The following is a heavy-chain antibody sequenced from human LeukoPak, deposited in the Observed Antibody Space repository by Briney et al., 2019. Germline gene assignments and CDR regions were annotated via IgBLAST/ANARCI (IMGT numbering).Heavy chain of an antibody. D-gene: IGHD2-2*01. V-gene: IGHV3-9*01. Sequence: PGRSLRLSCAASGFTFDDYAMHWVRQAPGKGLEWVSGISRNSGSIGYADSVKGRFTISRDNAKNSPYLQMNSLRAEDTALYYCAKGDRVVPAAILDYWGQGTLVTVSS. CDR2: ISRNSGSI. CDR3: AKGDRVVPAAILDY. J-gene: IGHJ4*02. CDR1: GFTFDDYA.